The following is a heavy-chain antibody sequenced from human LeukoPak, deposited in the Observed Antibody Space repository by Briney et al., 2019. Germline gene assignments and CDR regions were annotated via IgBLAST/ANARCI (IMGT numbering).Heavy chain of an antibody. CDR3: ARDYTGNWFDP. J-gene: IGHJ5*02. Sequence: WVRQPPGKGLEWIGSIYYSGSTYYNPSLKSRVTISVDTSKNQFSLKLSSVTAADTAVYYCARDYTGNWFDPWGQGTLVTVSS. V-gene: IGHV4-39*07. CDR2: IYYSGST. D-gene: IGHD3-16*01.